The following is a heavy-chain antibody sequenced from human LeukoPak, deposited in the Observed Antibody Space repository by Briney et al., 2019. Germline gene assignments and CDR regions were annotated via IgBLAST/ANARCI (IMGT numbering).Heavy chain of an antibody. CDR3: ARGRDRGVVVVAAMSGMDV. D-gene: IGHD2-15*01. CDR2: INNSGST. Sequence: SETLSLTCAVYGGSFSGYYWSWIRQPPGKGLEWIGEINNSGSTNYNPSLKSRVTISVDTSKNQFSLKLSSVTAADTAVYYCARGRDRGVVVVAAMSGMDVWGQGTTVTVSS. CDR1: GGSFSGYY. J-gene: IGHJ6*02. V-gene: IGHV4-34*01.